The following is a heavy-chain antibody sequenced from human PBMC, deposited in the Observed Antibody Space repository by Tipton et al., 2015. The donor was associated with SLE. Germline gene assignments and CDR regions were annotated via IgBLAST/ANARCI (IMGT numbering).Heavy chain of an antibody. V-gene: IGHV3-43D*04. J-gene: IGHJ3*02. Sequence: GSLRLSCATSGFTFDDYAMHWVRQAPGKGLEWVSLISWDGTGTYYADSVKGRFTISRDNSKNSLFLQMNSLRAEDTALYYCTKDQYRFGDYVYDAFDIWGQGTMVTVSS. D-gene: IGHD4-17*01. CDR2: ISWDGTGT. CDR3: TKDQYRFGDYVYDAFDI. CDR1: GFTFDDYA.